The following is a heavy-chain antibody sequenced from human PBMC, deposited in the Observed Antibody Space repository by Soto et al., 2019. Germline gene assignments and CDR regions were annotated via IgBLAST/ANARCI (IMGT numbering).Heavy chain of an antibody. D-gene: IGHD2-21*01. CDR2: ISWDGGST. CDR1: GFTFYDYT. CDR3: AKGRVADRYAFDI. V-gene: IGHV3-43*01. J-gene: IGHJ3*02. Sequence: PWGSLRLSCAASGFTFYDYTIHLFRQSPWKGLEWVSLISWDGGSTYYADSVKGRFTISRDNSKNSLYLQMNSLRTEDTALYYCAKGRVADRYAFDIWGQGTMVTVSS.